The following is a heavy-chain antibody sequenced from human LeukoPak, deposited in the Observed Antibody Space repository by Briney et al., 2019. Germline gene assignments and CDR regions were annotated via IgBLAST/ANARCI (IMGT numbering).Heavy chain of an antibody. V-gene: IGHV4-31*03. CDR3: ARDPGYCSGGSCYSPLAGFDP. D-gene: IGHD2-15*01. CDR1: GGSISSGGYY. CDR2: IYYSGST. Sequence: SETLSLTCTVSGGSISSGGYYWGWIRQHPGKGLEWIGYIYYSGSTYYNPSLKSRVTISVDTSKNQFSLKLSSVPAADTAVYYCARDPGYCSGGSCYSPLAGFDPWGQGTLVTVSS. J-gene: IGHJ5*02.